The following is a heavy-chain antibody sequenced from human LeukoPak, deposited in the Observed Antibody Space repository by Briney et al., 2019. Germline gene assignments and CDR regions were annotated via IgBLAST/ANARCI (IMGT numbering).Heavy chain of an antibody. D-gene: IGHD2-21*02. Sequence: PSETLSLTXTVSGGSISRYYWSWIRQPAGKGLEWIGRIYSSGSSYYNPSLKSRVTMSVDTSKNQFFLKLSSVTAADTAVYYCARIWAVTALDWYFDLWGRGTLVTVSS. CDR1: GGSISRYY. V-gene: IGHV4-4*07. CDR2: IYSSGSS. J-gene: IGHJ2*01. CDR3: ARIWAVTALDWYFDL.